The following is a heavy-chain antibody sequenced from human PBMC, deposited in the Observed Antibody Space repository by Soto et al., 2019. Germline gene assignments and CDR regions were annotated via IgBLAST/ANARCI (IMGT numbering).Heavy chain of an antibody. V-gene: IGHV4-59*12. CDR3: ARDRLMATAGTARHYFGLDV. CDR2: IYYTGST. Sequence: PSETLSLTCTVSGVSFSSYYWSWIRQPPGKGLEWIGYIYYTGSTNYNPSLKSRLTISVDTSKNQFSLNLSSVTAADTAVYYCARDRLMATAGTARHYFGLDVWGQGTTVTVSS. J-gene: IGHJ6*02. D-gene: IGHD5-18*01. CDR1: GVSFSSYY.